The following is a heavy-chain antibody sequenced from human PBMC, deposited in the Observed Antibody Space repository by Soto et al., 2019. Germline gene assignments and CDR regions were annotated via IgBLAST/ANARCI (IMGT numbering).Heavy chain of an antibody. D-gene: IGHD3-10*01. Sequence: PGGSLRLSCVASGFTVSSHYMNWVRQAPGKGLEWVSVIYSGGSTYYADSVKGRFTISRDNSKNTLYLQMSSLRAEDTAVYYCVKDSGGPDIWGQGTMVTVSS. CDR2: IYSGGST. J-gene: IGHJ3*02. V-gene: IGHV3-66*01. CDR3: VKDSGGPDI. CDR1: GFTVSSHY.